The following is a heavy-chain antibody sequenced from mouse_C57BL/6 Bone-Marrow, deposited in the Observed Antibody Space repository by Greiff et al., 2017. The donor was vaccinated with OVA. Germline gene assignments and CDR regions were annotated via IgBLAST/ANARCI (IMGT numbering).Heavy chain of an antibody. V-gene: IGHV5-17*01. CDR3: AGGDYYGSRNCYAMDY. CDR1: GFTFSDYG. D-gene: IGHD1-1*01. CDR2: ISSGSSTI. Sequence: EVKLMESGGGLVKPGGSLKLSCAASGFTFSDYGMHWVRQAPEKGLEWVAYISSGSSTIYYADTVKGRFTISRDNAKNTLFLQMTSLRSEDTAMYYCAGGDYYGSRNCYAMDYWGQGTSVTVSS. J-gene: IGHJ4*01.